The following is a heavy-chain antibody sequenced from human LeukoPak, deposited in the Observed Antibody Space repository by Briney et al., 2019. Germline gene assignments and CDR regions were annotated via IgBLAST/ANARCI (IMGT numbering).Heavy chain of an antibody. J-gene: IGHJ6*03. CDR1: GGSLNGYY. D-gene: IGHD4-11*01. V-gene: IGHV4-34*01. CDR3: ARAPLYYSNPSTYYYYMDV. Sequence: SETLSLTCAVYGGSLNGYYWTWIRQPPGKGLEWIGEINYSGSTIYNPSLESRVTISIDTSENQVSLKVTPVTAADSGVYYCARAPLYYSNPSTYYYYMDVWGKGTTVTVSS. CDR2: INYSGST.